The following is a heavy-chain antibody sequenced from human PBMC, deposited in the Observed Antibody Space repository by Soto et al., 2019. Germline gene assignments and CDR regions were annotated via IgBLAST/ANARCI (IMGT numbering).Heavy chain of an antibody. V-gene: IGHV3-33*08. CDR2: ICYDGSNK. Sequence: PGGSLRLSCAASGFTVSSYGMHWVRQAPGKGLEWVAVICYDGSNKYYADSVKGRFTISRDNSKNTLYLQMNSLRAEDTAVYYCARDLLVSYDILTPFDPWGQGTLVTVSS. CDR3: ARDLLVSYDILTPFDP. D-gene: IGHD3-9*01. CDR1: GFTVSSYG. J-gene: IGHJ5*02.